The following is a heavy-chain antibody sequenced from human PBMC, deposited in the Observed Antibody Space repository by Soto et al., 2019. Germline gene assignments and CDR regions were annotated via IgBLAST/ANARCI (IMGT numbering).Heavy chain of an antibody. V-gene: IGHV2-5*02. CDR3: ADKLRERKGIAFDY. Sequence: QITLKESGPTLVKPTQTLTLTCTFSGFSLSTSGVGVGWIRQPPGKALEWLALIYWDDDKRYSPSLKSRLTIXKXTXXSQVVLTMTQLYPVDTATYYCADKLRERKGIAFDYWGQGTPVTVSS. CDR1: GFSLSTSGVG. J-gene: IGHJ4*02. D-gene: IGHD6-13*01. CDR2: IYWDDDK.